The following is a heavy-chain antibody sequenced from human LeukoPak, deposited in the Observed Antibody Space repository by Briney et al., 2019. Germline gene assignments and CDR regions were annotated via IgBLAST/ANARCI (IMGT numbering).Heavy chain of an antibody. CDR3: ARQTRFQRYSSGWYDNWFDP. Sequence: SETLSLTCTVSGGSISSSSYYWGWIRQPPGKGLEWIGSIYYSGSTYYNPSLKSRVTISVDTSKNQFSLKLSSVTAADTAVYYCARQTRFQRYSSGWYDNWFDPWGQGTLVTVSS. J-gene: IGHJ5*02. D-gene: IGHD6-19*01. CDR2: IYYSGST. CDR1: GGSISSSSYY. V-gene: IGHV4-39*01.